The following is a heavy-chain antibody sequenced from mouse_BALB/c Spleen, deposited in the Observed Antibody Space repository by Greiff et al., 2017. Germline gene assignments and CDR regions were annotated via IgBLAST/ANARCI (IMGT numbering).Heavy chain of an antibody. CDR1: GFTFSDYY. CDR2: ISDGGSYT. CDR3: ARDRFAY. Sequence: DVQLVESGGGLVKPGGSLKLSCAASGFTFSDYYMYWVRQTPEKRLEWVATISDGGSYTYYPDSVKGRFTISRDNAKNNLYLQMSSLKSEDTAMYYCARDRFAYWGQGTLVTVSA. V-gene: IGHV5-4*02. J-gene: IGHJ3*01.